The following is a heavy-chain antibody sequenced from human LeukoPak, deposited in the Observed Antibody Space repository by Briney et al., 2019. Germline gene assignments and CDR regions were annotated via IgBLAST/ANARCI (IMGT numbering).Heavy chain of an antibody. J-gene: IGHJ2*01. CDR2: IYTSGST. V-gene: IGHV4-61*02. D-gene: IGHD6-6*01. CDR3: AREPPNSSSFGDWYFDL. Sequence: SETLSLTCTVSGGSVSSGDYYWTWIRQPAGKGLEWIGRIYTSGSTSYSPSLKSRVTISLDTSKNQFSLRLSSVTAADTAVYYCAREPPNSSSFGDWYFDLWGRGTLVTVSS. CDR1: GGSVSSGDYY.